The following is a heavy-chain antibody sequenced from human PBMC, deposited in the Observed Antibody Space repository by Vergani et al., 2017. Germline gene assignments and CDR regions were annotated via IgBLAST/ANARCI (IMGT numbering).Heavy chain of an antibody. J-gene: IGHJ3*02. CDR3: AKMRTPAPHAFDI. V-gene: IGHV3-23*01. CDR2: ISGSGGST. Sequence: EVQLLESGGGLVQPGGSLRLSCAASGFTFSSYAMSWARQAPGKGLEWVSAISGSGGSTYYADSVKGRFTISRDNSKNTLYLQMNSLRAEDTAVYYCAKMRTPAPHAFDIWGQGTMVTVSS. CDR1: GFTFSSYA.